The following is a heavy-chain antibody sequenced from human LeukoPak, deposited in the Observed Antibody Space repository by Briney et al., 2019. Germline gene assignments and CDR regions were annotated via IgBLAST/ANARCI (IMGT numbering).Heavy chain of an antibody. J-gene: IGHJ4*02. V-gene: IGHV3-9*01. Sequence: PGGSLRLSCAASGFTFDDYAMHWVRQAPGKGLEWVSGISWNSGSIGYADPVKGRFTISRDNAKNSLYLQMNSLRAEDTALYYCAKSGGGSSRYEVGYWGQGTLVTVSS. CDR3: AKSGGGSSRYEVGY. CDR1: GFTFDDYA. D-gene: IGHD6-13*01. CDR2: ISWNSGSI.